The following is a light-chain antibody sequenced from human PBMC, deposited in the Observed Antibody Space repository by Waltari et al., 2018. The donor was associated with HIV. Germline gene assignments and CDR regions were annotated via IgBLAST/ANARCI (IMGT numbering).Light chain of an antibody. Sequence: DIVMTQSPDSLAVSLGGRATITCKSSQSVLASSNNKNHLAWYQQKPGQPPKLLFYWASIREVGVPDRVTGSGSGTIFNLTVSSLQADDVAGYYCQQFFSLPRTFGQGTKVEI. V-gene: IGKV4-1*01. CDR3: QQFFSLPRT. J-gene: IGKJ1*01. CDR1: QSVLASSNNKNH. CDR2: WAS.